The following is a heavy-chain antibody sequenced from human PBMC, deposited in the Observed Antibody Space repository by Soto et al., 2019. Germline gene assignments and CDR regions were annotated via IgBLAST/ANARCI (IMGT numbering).Heavy chain of an antibody. CDR2: ISSSGSEI. J-gene: IGHJ4*02. CDR1: GFTFSTFN. V-gene: IGHV3-48*02. Sequence: EVQLLESGGALFQSGGSLSLSCAASGFTFSTFNLTWVRQAPGQGLEWVSYISSSGSEIYYADSVKGRFSISRDNADKSLYLQMNSLRDEDTAVYYCARDERRGYLAGGGPIFDYWGQGTLVTVSS. D-gene: IGHD1-26*01. CDR3: ARDERRGYLAGGGPIFDY.